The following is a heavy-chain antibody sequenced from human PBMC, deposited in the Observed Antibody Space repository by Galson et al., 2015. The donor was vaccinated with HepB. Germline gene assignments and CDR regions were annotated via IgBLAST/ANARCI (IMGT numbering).Heavy chain of an antibody. V-gene: IGHV4-39*07. CDR1: GGSISSSSYY. J-gene: IGHJ2*01. Sequence: TLSLTCTVSGGSISSSSYYWGWIRQPPGKGLEWIGSIYYSGSTYYNPSLKSRVTISVDTSKNQFSLKLTSVTAADTAVYYCTRGPGKRSNWYFDLWGRGTLVTVSS. D-gene: IGHD4-23*01. CDR3: TRGPGKRSNWYFDL. CDR2: IYYSGST.